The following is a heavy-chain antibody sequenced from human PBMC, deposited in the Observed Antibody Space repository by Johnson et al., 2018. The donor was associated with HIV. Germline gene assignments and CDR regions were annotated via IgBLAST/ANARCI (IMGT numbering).Heavy chain of an antibody. CDR2: IKQDGNEK. J-gene: IGHJ3*02. CDR3: ARDGAIPPGQYCSGGSCHGGDAFDI. Sequence: MQLVESGGGVVQPGRSLRLSCAASGFTFSSYWMTWVRQAPGKGLEWVANIKQDGNEKYYAASVKGRFTISRDNAKNSLFLQMNSLRAEDTAVYYCARDGAIPPGQYCSGGSCHGGDAFDIWGQGTMVTVSS. V-gene: IGHV3-7*01. CDR1: GFTFSSYW. D-gene: IGHD2-15*01.